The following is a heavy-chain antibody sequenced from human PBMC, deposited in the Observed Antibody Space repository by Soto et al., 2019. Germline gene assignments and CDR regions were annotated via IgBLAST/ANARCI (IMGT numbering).Heavy chain of an antibody. CDR3: VNHDYGGNRV. CDR2: ISRSSSHM. Sequence: PGGSLRLSCAASGFTVSNYSMNWIRQAPGKGLEWVSSISRSSSHMFYADSVRGRFTISRDNAKNSVYLQMNSLRAEDTAVYYCVNHDYGGNRVWGQGTLVTVSS. D-gene: IGHD5-12*01. V-gene: IGHV3-21*01. CDR1: GFTVSNYS. J-gene: IGHJ4*02.